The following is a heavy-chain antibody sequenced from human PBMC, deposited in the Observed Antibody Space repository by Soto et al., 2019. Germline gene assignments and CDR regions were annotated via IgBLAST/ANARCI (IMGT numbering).Heavy chain of an antibody. CDR1: GYSFINCG. D-gene: IGHD1-26*01. CDR2: ISVYNGNT. J-gene: IGHJ3*02. CDR3: ARDPQYSGSLSGGGDAFDI. V-gene: IGHV1-18*01. Sequence: GASVKFSCKASGYSFINCGITWVRQVPGQGLEWIGWISVYNGNTHYAESLQGRVTMTTDTSTTTAYMELRSLTSDDTAMYYCARDPQYSGSLSGGGDAFDIWGQGTMVTISS.